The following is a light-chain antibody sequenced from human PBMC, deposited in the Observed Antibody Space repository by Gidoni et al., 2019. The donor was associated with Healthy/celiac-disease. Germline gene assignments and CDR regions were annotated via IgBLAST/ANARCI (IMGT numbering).Light chain of an antibody. CDR2: WAS. V-gene: IGKV4-1*01. J-gene: IGKJ2*01. CDR1: QSVLYSSNNKNY. CDR3: QQYYSTPYT. Sequence: DIVRTQSQDSLPVSLGERATINCKSSQSVLYSSNNKNYLAWYQQKPGQPPKLLIYWASTRESGVPDRFSGSGSGTDFTLTISSLQAEDVAVYYCQQYYSTPYTFGQGTKLEIK.